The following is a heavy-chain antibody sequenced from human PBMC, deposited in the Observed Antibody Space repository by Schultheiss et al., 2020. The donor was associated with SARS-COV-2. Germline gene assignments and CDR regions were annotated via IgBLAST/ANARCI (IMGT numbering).Heavy chain of an antibody. Sequence: SQTLSLTCTVSGGSISSSSYYWSWIRQPPGKGLEWIGYIYYSGSTNYNPSLKSRVTISVDTSKNQFSLKLSSVTAADTAVYYCARWAIGDYDYYYYGMDVWGQGTTVTVSS. CDR2: IYYSGST. J-gene: IGHJ6*02. CDR3: ARWAIGDYDYYYYGMDV. D-gene: IGHD4-17*01. V-gene: IGHV4-61*01. CDR1: GGSISSSSYY.